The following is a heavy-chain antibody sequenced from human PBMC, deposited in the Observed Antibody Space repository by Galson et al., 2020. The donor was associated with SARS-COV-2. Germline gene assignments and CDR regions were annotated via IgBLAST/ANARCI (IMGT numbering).Heavy chain of an antibody. V-gene: IGHV5-51*01. J-gene: IGHJ2*01. Sequence: GESLKISCKGFGYSFSTYWIGRVRQMPGKGLEWMGLVYPCDSYTTYPPPFQGQVTIPVDRSSNTAYLPWGHLEASDTAMYYGAGRGSSLLGYFDLWGRGTLVTVSS. CDR3: AGRGSSLLGYFDL. CDR2: VYPCDSYT. CDR1: GYSFSTYW. D-gene: IGHD6-13*01.